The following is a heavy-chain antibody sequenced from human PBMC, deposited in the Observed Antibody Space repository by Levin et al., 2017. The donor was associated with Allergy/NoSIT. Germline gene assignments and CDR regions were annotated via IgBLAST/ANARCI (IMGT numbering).Heavy chain of an antibody. CDR3: ATVEGLFCSGVSCSYSFHY. V-gene: IGHV4-4*02. CDR2: IYRSGDT. D-gene: IGHD3-9*01. Sequence: HSQTLSLTCAVSGGSISTDNWWSWIRQPPGKGLEWIGEIYRSGDTNHNPSLRSRVTMSVDKSKNHFSLKLSSVTAEDTAVYYCATVEGLFCSGVSCSYSFHYWGQGALVTVSS. J-gene: IGHJ4*02. CDR1: GGSISTDNW.